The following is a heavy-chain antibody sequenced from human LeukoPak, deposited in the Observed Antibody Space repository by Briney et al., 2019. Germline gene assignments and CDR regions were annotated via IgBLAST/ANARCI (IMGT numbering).Heavy chain of an antibody. CDR3: ARDASYGSGMGGNWFDP. Sequence: EGSLRLSCAASGFTFSDYYMSWIRQAPGKGLEWVSYISSSGSAIYYADSVKGRFTISRDNAKNSLYLQMNSLRAEDTAVYYCARDASYGSGMGGNWFDPWGQGTLVTVSS. CDR1: GFTFSDYY. D-gene: IGHD3-10*01. V-gene: IGHV3-11*01. J-gene: IGHJ5*02. CDR2: ISSSGSAI.